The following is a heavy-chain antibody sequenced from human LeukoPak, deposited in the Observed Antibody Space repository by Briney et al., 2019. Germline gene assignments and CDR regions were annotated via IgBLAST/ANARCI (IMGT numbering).Heavy chain of an antibody. CDR1: GFTIITND. J-gene: IGHJ4*02. V-gene: IGHV3-53*01. D-gene: IGHD1-14*01. Sequence: GGSLRLSCAASGFTIITNDMTWVRQAPGKGLEWVSVLYSDGNTKYADSVQGRFTISRDNSKNTLYLEMNSLSPDDTAVYYCARGVEPLAANTLAYWGQGTLVTVSS. CDR2: LYSDGNT. CDR3: ARGVEPLAANTLAY.